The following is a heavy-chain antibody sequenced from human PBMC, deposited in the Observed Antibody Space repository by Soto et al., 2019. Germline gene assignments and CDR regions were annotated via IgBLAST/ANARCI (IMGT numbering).Heavy chain of an antibody. CDR3: ARGWLSPDF. V-gene: IGHV3-23*01. Sequence: GGSLRLSCVGSGFTFSMFAMSWVRQAPGKGLEWISSISGSGGSTYYADSVKGRFTISRDNSLNTVFLQMNSLRDEDTAVYYCARGWLSPDFWGQGTLVTVSS. CDR2: ISGSGGST. D-gene: IGHD3-22*01. J-gene: IGHJ4*02. CDR1: GFTFSMFA.